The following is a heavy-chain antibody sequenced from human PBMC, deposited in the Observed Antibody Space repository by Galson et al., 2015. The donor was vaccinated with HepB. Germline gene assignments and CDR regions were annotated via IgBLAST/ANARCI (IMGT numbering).Heavy chain of an antibody. CDR2: ISAYNGNT. CDR3: ARDRSLDY. V-gene: IGHV1-18*04. CDR1: GYTFTSHT. J-gene: IGHJ4*02. D-gene: IGHD2-15*01. Sequence: SVKVSCKAFGYTFTSHTFSWVRQAPGQGLEWMGWISAYNGNTNYAQKFQDRVTMTTDTPASTAYIELRSLRSDDTAVYYCARDRSLDYWGQGTLVTVST.